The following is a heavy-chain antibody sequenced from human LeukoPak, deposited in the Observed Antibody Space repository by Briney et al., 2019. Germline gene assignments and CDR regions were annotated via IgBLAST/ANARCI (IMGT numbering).Heavy chain of an antibody. D-gene: IGHD3-10*01. CDR2: INREGSSS. Sequence: GGSLRLSCAASGFTFNRYGMDWVRQAPGKGLVCVSRINREGSSSYYADAVKGRFTISRHNAKNTPYLQMHSLRTEDTAVYYCGREAYHTTWSGVDPWGQGTLVTVSS. CDR3: GREAYHTTWSGVDP. V-gene: IGHV3-74*01. J-gene: IGHJ5*02. CDR1: GFTFNRYG.